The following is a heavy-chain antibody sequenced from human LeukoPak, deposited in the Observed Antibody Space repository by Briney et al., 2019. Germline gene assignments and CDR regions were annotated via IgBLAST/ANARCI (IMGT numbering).Heavy chain of an antibody. CDR2: IVVRSGNT. V-gene: IGHV1-58*02. CDR3: ATESGALRTYYYYMDV. J-gene: IGHJ6*03. CDR1: GFSATISA. D-gene: IGHD6-25*01. Sequence: SVKVSCKASGFSATISAIQWVRQARGQRPEWIGWIVVRSGNTNYAQNFHERVTITRDVSRSKAYMELSSLRSEDTAVYYCATESGALRTYYYYMDVWGKGTTVTVSS.